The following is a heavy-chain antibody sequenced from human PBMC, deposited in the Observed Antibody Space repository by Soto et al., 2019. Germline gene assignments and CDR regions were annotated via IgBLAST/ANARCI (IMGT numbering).Heavy chain of an antibody. D-gene: IGHD3-22*01. CDR3: ARDVNDSSGSQGFDY. Sequence: LSLTCTVIGDSVSSNNYYWSWIRQRPGKGLEWIGYIHYSGDSYDNPSLTSRITMSMDVSKDQFSLNLRSVTAADTAIYYCARDVNDSSGSQGFDYWGQGTLVTVSS. CDR2: IHYSGDS. V-gene: IGHV4-31*03. J-gene: IGHJ4*02. CDR1: GDSVSSNNYY.